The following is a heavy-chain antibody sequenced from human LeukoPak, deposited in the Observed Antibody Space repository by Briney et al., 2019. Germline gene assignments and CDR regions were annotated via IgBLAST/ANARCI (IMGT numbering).Heavy chain of an antibody. CDR1: GYTFTSYD. V-gene: IGHV1-8*03. D-gene: IGHD3-3*01. J-gene: IGHJ6*03. Sequence: ASVKVSCKASGYTFTSYDINWVRQATGQGLEWMGWMNPNSGNTGYAQKFQGRVTITRNTSISTAYMELSSLRSEDTAVYYCARGPKEYYDFWSGYSPYYYYYYIDVWGKGTTVTVSS. CDR3: ARGPKEYYDFWSGYSPYYYYYYIDV. CDR2: MNPNSGNT.